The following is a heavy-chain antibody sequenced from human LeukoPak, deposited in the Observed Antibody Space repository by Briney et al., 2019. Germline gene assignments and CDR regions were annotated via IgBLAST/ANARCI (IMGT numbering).Heavy chain of an antibody. D-gene: IGHD3-16*02. CDR1: GFTFGDYA. J-gene: IGHJ4*02. Sequence: GGSLRLPCTASGFTFGDYAMSWVRQAPGKGLEWVGFIRSKAYGGTTEYAASVKGRFTISRDDSKSIAYLQMNSLKTEDTAVYYCTREYDYVWGSYRYLYFDYWGQGTLVTVSS. CDR2: IRSKAYGGTT. CDR3: TREYDYVWGSYRYLYFDY. V-gene: IGHV3-49*04.